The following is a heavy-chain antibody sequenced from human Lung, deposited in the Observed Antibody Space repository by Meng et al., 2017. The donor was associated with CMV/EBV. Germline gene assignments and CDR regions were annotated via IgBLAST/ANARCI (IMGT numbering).Heavy chain of an antibody. V-gene: IGHV3-30-3*01. D-gene: IGHD6-13*01. J-gene: IGHJ6*02. CDR2: ISNDGSNE. Sequence: SCEASGFSFSIYGMHWVRQAPGKGLEWVALISNDGSNEYYADSVEGRFTISRDNSKNTLYLQMNSLRTEDTAVYYCATVISSYSSTWEYNLYYAYYGMDDWXQGNXVTVSS. CDR3: ATVISSYSSTWEYNLYYAYYGMDD. CDR1: GFSFSIYG.